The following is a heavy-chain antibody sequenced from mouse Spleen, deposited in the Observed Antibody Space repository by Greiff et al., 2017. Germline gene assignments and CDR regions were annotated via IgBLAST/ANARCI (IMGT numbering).Heavy chain of an antibody. Sequence: QVQLQQSGPELVKPGASVKISCKASGYAFSSSWMNWVKQRPGKGLEWIGRIYPGNGDTNYNGKFKGKATLTADKSSSTAYMQLSSLTSEDSAVYFCARGYYGSSLFAYWGQGTLVTVSA. CDR1: GYAFSSSW. J-gene: IGHJ3*01. CDR2: IYPGNGDT. D-gene: IGHD1-1*01. V-gene: IGHV1-82*01. CDR3: ARGYYGSSLFAY.